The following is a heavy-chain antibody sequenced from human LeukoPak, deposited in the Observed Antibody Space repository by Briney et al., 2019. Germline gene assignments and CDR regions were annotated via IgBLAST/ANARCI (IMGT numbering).Heavy chain of an antibody. CDR1: GFTFSYYA. D-gene: IGHD2-15*01. J-gene: IGHJ1*01. CDR3: AKVMVADSEYFQH. V-gene: IGHV3-23*01. Sequence: PGGSLRLSCAASGFTFSYYAMSWVRQAPGKGLEWVSSISGRGGSTYYADSVKGRFTISRDNSKNTLYLQMNILRADDTAVFYCAKVMVADSEYFQHWGQGTLVTVSS. CDR2: ISGRGGST.